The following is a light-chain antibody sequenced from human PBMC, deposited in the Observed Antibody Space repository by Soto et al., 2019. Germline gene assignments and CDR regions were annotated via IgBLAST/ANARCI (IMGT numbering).Light chain of an antibody. V-gene: IGKV3-20*01. CDR3: QQYGSSYPYT. CDR1: QSVSNNY. CDR2: GSS. J-gene: IGKJ2*01. Sequence: EVVLTQSPGTLSLSPGERATLSCRASQSVSNNYFAWYQQKPGQAPRLLIFGSSDRATGTPDRFSGSGSGRNCTLTISRLEPEDFAVYYCQQYGSSYPYTFGQGTKLEIK.